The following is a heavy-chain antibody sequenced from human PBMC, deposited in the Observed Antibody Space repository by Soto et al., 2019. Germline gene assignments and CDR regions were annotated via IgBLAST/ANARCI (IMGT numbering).Heavy chain of an antibody. Sequence: PSETLSLTCTVSGGSISSSSYYWGWIRQPPGKGLEWIGSIYYSGSTYYNPSLKSRVTISVDTSKNQFSLKLSSVTAADTAVYYCARLAQCMMLGCFDYWGQGTLVTVSS. CDR2: IYYSGST. CDR1: GGSISSSSYY. D-gene: IGHD2-8*01. CDR3: ARLAQCMMLGCFDY. J-gene: IGHJ4*02. V-gene: IGHV4-39*01.